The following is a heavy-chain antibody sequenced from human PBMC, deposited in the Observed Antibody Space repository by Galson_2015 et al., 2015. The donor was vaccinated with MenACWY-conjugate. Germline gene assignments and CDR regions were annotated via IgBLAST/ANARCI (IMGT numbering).Heavy chain of an antibody. J-gene: IGHJ4*02. D-gene: IGHD3-3*01. CDR1: GFTFSSYV. Sequence: SLRLSCAASGFTFSSYVMHWVRQAPGKGLEWVAVISEDGNNKNYADSVKGRFTISRDNSKNTLYLQMNTLRAEDTAVYYCAREGNDYDFWSTYYYYFDYWGQGILVTVSS. CDR2: ISEDGNNK. V-gene: IGHV3-30-3*01. CDR3: AREGNDYDFWSTYYYYFDY.